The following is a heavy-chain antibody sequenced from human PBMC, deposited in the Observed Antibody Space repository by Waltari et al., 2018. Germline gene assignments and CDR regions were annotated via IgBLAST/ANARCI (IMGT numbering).Heavy chain of an antibody. V-gene: IGHV3-53*02. D-gene: IGHD3-16*01. CDR3: ATLGAYLGAFEV. CDR2: IYAGGDS. Sequence: EVQLVETGGALIHPGGSLRLSCAASEFIVRNNYMAWVRQAPGKGLEWVSVIYAGGDSDSADSVRGRFTISRDNSKNTLYLEMNALRPDDTAVYHCATLGAYLGAFEVWGRGTMVTVSS. J-gene: IGHJ3*01. CDR1: EFIVRNNY.